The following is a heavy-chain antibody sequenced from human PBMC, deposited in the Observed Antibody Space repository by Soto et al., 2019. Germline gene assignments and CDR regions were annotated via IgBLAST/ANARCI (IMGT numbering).Heavy chain of an antibody. D-gene: IGHD6-13*01. CDR2: INPNGGST. V-gene: IGHV1-46*01. CDR1: GYTFTNYY. CDR3: ARGLAAGDH. J-gene: IGHJ4*02. Sequence: QVQLVQSGAEVKNPGASVKISCKASGYTFTNYYIHWVRQAPGQGLEWMAIINPNGGSTNYAQKFQGRVILARDTFTNTVHMDLSSLTSEDTATYYCARGLAAGDHWGQGTLVTVSS.